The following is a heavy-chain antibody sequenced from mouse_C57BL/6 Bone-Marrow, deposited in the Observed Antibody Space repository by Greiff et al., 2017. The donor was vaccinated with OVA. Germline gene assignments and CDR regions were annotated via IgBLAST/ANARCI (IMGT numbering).Heavy chain of an antibody. V-gene: IGHV5-6*01. CDR2: ISSGGSYT. J-gene: IGHJ2*01. Sequence: EVQGVESGGDLVKPGGSLKLSCAASGFTFSSYGMSWVRQTPDKRLEWVATISSGGSYTYYPDSVKGRFTISRDNAKNTLYLQMSSLTSEDTAMYYCARRGMVTTYDYWGQGTTLTVSS. D-gene: IGHD2-2*01. CDR1: GFTFSSYG. CDR3: ARRGMVTTYDY.